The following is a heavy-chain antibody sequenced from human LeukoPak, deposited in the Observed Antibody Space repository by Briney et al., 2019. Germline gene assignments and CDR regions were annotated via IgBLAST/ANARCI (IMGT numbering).Heavy chain of an antibody. CDR3: AKDYYNDSSGDDAFDI. J-gene: IGHJ3*02. CDR2: ISWNSGSI. D-gene: IGHD3-22*01. Sequence: GGSLRLSCAASGFTFDDYAMHWVRQAPGKGLEWVSGISWNSGSIGYADSVKGRFTISRDNAKNSLYLQMNSLRAEDTALYYCAKDYYNDSSGDDAFDIWGQGTMVTVSS. V-gene: IGHV3-9*01. CDR1: GFTFDDYA.